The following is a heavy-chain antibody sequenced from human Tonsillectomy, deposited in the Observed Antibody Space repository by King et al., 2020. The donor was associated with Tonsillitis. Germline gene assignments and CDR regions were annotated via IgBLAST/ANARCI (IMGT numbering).Heavy chain of an antibody. V-gene: IGHV3-48*01. Sequence: VQLVESGGGLVQPGGSLRLSCAASGFTFSSYSMNWVRQAPGKGLEWVSYISSNSSTIYYADSVKGRFTISRDNAKNSLYLQMNSLRAEDTAVYYCARSTFGMDVWGQGTTVTVSS. D-gene: IGHD2/OR15-2a*01. CDR1: GFTFSSYS. J-gene: IGHJ6*02. CDR3: ARSTFGMDV. CDR2: ISSNSSTI.